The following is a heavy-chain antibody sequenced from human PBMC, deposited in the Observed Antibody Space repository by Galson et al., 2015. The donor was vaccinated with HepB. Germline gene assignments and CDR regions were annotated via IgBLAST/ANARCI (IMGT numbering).Heavy chain of an antibody. CDR1: GSTFRDYW. V-gene: IGHV3-74*01. CDR3: AKEDYDLLTGYRYYNYGMDV. D-gene: IGHD3-9*01. CDR2: INGDGSIR. Sequence: SLRLSCAVSGSTFRDYWINWVRQAPGKGLVWVSRINGDGSIRNYADAVKGRFTTSRDNAKNTLYLQMSSLTAEDTAVYYCAKEDYDLLTGYRYYNYGMDVWGQGTTFTVAS. J-gene: IGHJ6*02.